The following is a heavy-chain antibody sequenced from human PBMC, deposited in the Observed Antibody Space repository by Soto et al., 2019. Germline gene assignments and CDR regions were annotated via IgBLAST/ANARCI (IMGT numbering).Heavy chain of an antibody. CDR3: AKELNYYGSGSYYNDY. CDR2: ISYDGSNK. Sequence: QVQLVESGGGVVQPGRSLRLSCAASGFTFSSYGMHWVRQAPGKGLEWVAVISYDGSNKYYADSVKGRFTISRDNSKNRLYLQMNSLRAEDTAVYYCAKELNYYGSGSYYNDYWGQGTLVTVSS. V-gene: IGHV3-30*18. J-gene: IGHJ4*02. CDR1: GFTFSSYG. D-gene: IGHD3-10*01.